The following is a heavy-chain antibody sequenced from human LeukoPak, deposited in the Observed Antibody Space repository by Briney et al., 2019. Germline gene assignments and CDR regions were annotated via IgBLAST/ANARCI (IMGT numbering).Heavy chain of an antibody. Sequence: GGSLRLSCAASGFIFSSYAMHWVRQAPGKGLEWVAVISYDGSNKYYADSVKGRFTISRDNSKNTLYLQMNSLRTGDTAVYYCAAYMVRGVIRTGAYYGMDVWGKGTTVTVSS. CDR3: AAYMVRGVIRTGAYYGMDV. CDR1: GFIFSSYA. CDR2: ISYDGSNK. J-gene: IGHJ6*04. D-gene: IGHD3-10*01. V-gene: IGHV3-30*04.